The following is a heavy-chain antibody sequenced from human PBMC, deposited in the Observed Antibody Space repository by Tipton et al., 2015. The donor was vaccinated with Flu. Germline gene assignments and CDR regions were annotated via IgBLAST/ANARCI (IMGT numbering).Heavy chain of an antibody. V-gene: IGHV4-4*07. D-gene: IGHD2-2*01. CDR1: GGSFSGYY. J-gene: IGHJ5*02. Sequence: LRLSCAVYGGSFSGYYWSWIRQPAGKGLEWIGRIYTSGSTNYNPSLKSRVTISVDTSKNQFSLKLSSVTAADTAVYYCAKDLVVIVPAASWFDPWGQGTLVTVSS. CDR3: AKDLVVIVPAASWFDP. CDR2: IYTSGST.